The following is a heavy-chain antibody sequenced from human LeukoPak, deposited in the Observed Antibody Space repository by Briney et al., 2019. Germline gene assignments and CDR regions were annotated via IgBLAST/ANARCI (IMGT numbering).Heavy chain of an antibody. D-gene: IGHD4-23*01. J-gene: IGHJ4*02. V-gene: IGHV1-2*02. CDR1: GYTFTSYY. Sequence: ASVKVPCKASGYTFTSYYMHWVRQAPGQGLEWMGWINPNSGGTNYAQKFQGRVTMTRDTSISTAYMELSRLRSDDTAVYYCARPKDRWNYFDYWGQGTLVTVSS. CDR2: INPNSGGT. CDR3: ARPKDRWNYFDY.